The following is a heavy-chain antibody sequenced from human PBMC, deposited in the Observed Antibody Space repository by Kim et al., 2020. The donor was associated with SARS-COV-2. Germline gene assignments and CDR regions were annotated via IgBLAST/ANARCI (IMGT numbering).Heavy chain of an antibody. V-gene: IGHV3-33*08. CDR1: GFTFSSYG. J-gene: IGHJ4*02. Sequence: GGSLRLSCAASGFTFSSYGMHWVRQAPGKGLEWVAVIWYDGSNKYYADSVKGRFTISRDNSKNTLYLQMNSLRAEDTAVYYCARERGAYYYDSSGYAFDYWGQGTLVTVSS. CDR2: IWYDGSNK. CDR3: ARERGAYYYDSSGYAFDY. D-gene: IGHD3-22*01.